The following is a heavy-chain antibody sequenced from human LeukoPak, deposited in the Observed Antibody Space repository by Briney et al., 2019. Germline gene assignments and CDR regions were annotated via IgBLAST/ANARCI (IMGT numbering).Heavy chain of an antibody. D-gene: IGHD3-22*01. CDR1: GFTFSSYA. CDR3: ARQSSPYYDSSDYFDY. Sequence: GGSLRLSCAASGFTFSSYAMSWVRQAPGKGLEWVSAISGSGGSTYYADSVKGRFTISRDNSKNTLYLQMNSLRAEDTAVYYCARQSSPYYDSSDYFDYWGQGTLVTVSS. J-gene: IGHJ4*02. V-gene: IGHV3-23*01. CDR2: ISGSGGST.